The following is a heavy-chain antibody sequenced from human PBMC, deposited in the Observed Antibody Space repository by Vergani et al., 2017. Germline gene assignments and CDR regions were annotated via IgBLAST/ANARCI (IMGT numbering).Heavy chain of an antibody. CDR3: ANTYYDFWSGYYGGFDY. D-gene: IGHD3-3*01. CDR1: GFTFSSYG. CDR2: ISYDGSNK. V-gene: IGHV3-30*18. J-gene: IGHJ4*02. Sequence: QVQLVESGGGVVQPGRSLRLSCAASGFTFSSYGMHWVRQAPGKGLEWVAVISYDGSNKYYADSVKGRFTISRDNSKNTLYLQMNSLRAEDTAVYYCANTYYDFWSGYYGGFDYWGQGTLVTVSS.